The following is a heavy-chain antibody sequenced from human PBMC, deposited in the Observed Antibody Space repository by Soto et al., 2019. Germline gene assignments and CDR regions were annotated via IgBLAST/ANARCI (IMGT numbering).Heavy chain of an antibody. Sequence: GGYLRLSCAASGFTFSTYSMNWVRQAPGKGLEWVSSISGSGNYTHYADFLRGRFTASRDNAKTSLYLQMNSLRAEDTAVYYCSREVINTYKASYVDSSSQGPVVIGS. CDR2: ISGSGNYT. J-gene: IGHJ4*02. CDR3: SREVINTYKASYVDS. V-gene: IGHV3-21*01. D-gene: IGHD2-21*01. CDR1: GFTFSTYS.